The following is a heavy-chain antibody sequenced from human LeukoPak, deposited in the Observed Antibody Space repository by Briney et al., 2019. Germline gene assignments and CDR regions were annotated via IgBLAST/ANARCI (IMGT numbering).Heavy chain of an antibody. Sequence: SETLSLTCAVYGGSFSGYYSSWIRQPPGKGLEWIGEINHSGSTNYNPSLKSRVTISVDTSKNQFSLKLSSVTAADTAVYYCARPRGYYYGSGRNVYFQHWGQGTLVTVSS. CDR1: GGSFSGYY. V-gene: IGHV4-34*01. CDR3: ARPRGYYYGSGRNVYFQH. J-gene: IGHJ1*01. CDR2: INHSGST. D-gene: IGHD3-10*01.